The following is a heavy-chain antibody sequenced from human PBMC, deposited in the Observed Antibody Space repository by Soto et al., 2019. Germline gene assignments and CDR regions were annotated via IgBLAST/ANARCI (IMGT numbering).Heavy chain of an antibody. V-gene: IGHV4-59*01. Sequence: SETLSLTCTVSGGSISSYYWSWIRQPPGKGLEWIGDIYYSGSTNYNPSLKSRVTISVDTSKNQFSLKLNSVTAADTAVYYCARGDYGVYYDTAASGQGTTFTV. CDR3: ARGDYGVYYDTAA. CDR2: IYYSGST. D-gene: IGHD4-17*01. J-gene: IGHJ6*02. CDR1: GGSISSYY.